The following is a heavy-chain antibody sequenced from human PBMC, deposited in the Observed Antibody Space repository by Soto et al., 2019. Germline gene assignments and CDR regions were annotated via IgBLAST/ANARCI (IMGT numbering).Heavy chain of an antibody. V-gene: IGHV1-2*02. CDR1: GYAFTGYY. CDR2: INPNSGDT. CDR3: ATRYSYVHF. Sequence: ASVKISCKSSGYAFTGYYIHWVRQAPGQGLEWMGWINPNSGDTNYAQKFQGRVTMTRDTSFSTAYMELSSLRSDDTAVYYCATRYSYVHFWGQGTLVTVS. D-gene: IGHD5-18*01. J-gene: IGHJ4*02.